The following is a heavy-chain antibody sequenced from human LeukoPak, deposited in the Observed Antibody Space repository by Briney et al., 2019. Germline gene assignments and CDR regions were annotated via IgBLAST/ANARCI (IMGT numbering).Heavy chain of an antibody. V-gene: IGHV3-53*01. D-gene: IGHD6-19*01. CDR1: GFTVSSNY. CDR2: IYSGGST. Sequence: GGSLRLSCAASGFTVSSNYMSWVRQAPGKGLEWVSVIYSGGSTYYADSVKGRFTISRDNSKNTLYLQTNSLRAEDTAVYYCARDAGYSSAYGMDVWGQGTTVTVSS. CDR3: ARDAGYSSAYGMDV. J-gene: IGHJ6*02.